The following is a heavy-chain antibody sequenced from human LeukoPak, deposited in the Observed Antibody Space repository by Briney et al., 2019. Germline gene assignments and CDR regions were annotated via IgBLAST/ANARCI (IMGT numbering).Heavy chain of an antibody. CDR3: ARVRSVGGNPHAFNI. J-gene: IGHJ3*02. V-gene: IGHV3-21*01. CDR2: ITATSLHI. CDR1: GVTFSGYS. Sequence: KPGGSLRLSFAASGVTFSGYSMNWVRQAPGKGLEWVSAITATSLHIYYADSVKGRFTISRDNAKNSLYLQMNSLRVEDTALYYCARVRSVGGNPHAFNIWGQGTMVTVSS. D-gene: IGHD4-23*01.